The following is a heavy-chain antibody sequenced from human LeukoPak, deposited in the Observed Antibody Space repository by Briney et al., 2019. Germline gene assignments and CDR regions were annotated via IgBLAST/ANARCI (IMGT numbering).Heavy chain of an antibody. Sequence: PGGSLRLSCAASGFTFSGYSMDWVRQAPGKGLEWVSSISSGGSNIYSADSVKGRSTISRDNAKNSLYLQMNSLRAEDTAVYYCARTWLAPGAVFDYWGQGTLVTVSS. V-gene: IGHV3-21*01. J-gene: IGHJ4*02. CDR1: GFTFSGYS. CDR3: ARTWLAPGAVFDY. CDR2: ISSGGSNI. D-gene: IGHD6-19*01.